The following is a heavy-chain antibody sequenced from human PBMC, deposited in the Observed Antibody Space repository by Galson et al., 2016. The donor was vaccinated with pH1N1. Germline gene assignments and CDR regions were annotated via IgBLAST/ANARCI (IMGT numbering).Heavy chain of an antibody. D-gene: IGHD3-16*01. CDR3: AREVGGMGAY. J-gene: IGHJ4*02. CDR2: IYSGGDT. CDR1: GVTVSNNY. Sequence: LRLSCAASGVTVSNNYMSWVRQAPGKGLEWVSCIYSGGDTYYADSVKGRFTVSRDSSKNTVYLQMNSLRAEDTAVYHCAREVGGMGAYWGQGTLVTVSS. V-gene: IGHV3-53*01.